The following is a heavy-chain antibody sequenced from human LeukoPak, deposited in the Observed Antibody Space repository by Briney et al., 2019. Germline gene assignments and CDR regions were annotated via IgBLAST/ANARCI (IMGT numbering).Heavy chain of an antibody. CDR2: LADHEIP. J-gene: IGHJ5*02. CDR1: GDSISNSVWS. V-gene: IGHV4-39*01. CDR3: ARLTLAGGRGRGWFDA. D-gene: IGHD6-19*01. Sequence: SETLSLTCIVSGDSISNSVWSRGWIRHPPGKWLGWLGTLLYDENLADHEIPSYSPPLTSRVRISGDTSKNQLCLPVNCQTVAATASYYCARLTLAGGRGRGWFDAWGQGTLVIVSS.